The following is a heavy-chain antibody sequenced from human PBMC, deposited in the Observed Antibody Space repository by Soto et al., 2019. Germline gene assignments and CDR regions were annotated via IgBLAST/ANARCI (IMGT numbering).Heavy chain of an antibody. CDR2: IYNSGST. CDR3: ARVVVAAKGGWFDP. V-gene: IGHV4-30-2*01. J-gene: IGHJ5*02. D-gene: IGHD2-15*01. Sequence: SETLSLTCAVSGGSISSGDYSWGWIRQPPGKGLEWIGYIYNSGSTHNNPSLKSRVTISVDRSKNQFSLKLASVTAADTAVYYCARVVVAAKGGWFDPWGQGTLVTVSS. CDR1: GGSISSGDYS.